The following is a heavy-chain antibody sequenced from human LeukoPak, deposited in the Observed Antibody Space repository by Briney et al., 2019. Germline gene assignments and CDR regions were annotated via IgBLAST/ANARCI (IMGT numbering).Heavy chain of an antibody. CDR2: ISSSSSYI. D-gene: IGHD4-17*01. J-gene: IGHJ4*02. V-gene: IGHV3-21*03. Sequence: GGSLRLSCAASGFAFSSYSMNWVRQAPGKGLEWVSSISSSSSYIYYAESVKGRFNISRDNAKNSLYLQMNSLRAEDKAVYYCARDDYGDYDYWGQGTLVTVSS. CDR3: ARDDYGDYDY. CDR1: GFAFSSYS.